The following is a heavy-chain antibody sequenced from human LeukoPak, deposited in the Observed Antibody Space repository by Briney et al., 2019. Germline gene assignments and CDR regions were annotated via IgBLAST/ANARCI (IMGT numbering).Heavy chain of an antibody. D-gene: IGHD3-22*01. V-gene: IGHV3-74*01. CDR3: ARGNYYDSSGPGGY. J-gene: IGHJ4*02. CDR1: GFTFSSHW. Sequence: GGSLRLSCAASGFTFSSHWMHWVRQAPGKGLVWVSRINSVGSSTSYVDSVAGRFTISRDNAKNTLYLQMNSLRAEDTAVYHCARGNYYDSSGPGGYWGQGTLVIVSS. CDR2: INSVGSST.